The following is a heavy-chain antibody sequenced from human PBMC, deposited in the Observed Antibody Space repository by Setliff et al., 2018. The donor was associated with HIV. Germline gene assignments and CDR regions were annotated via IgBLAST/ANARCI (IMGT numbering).Heavy chain of an antibody. D-gene: IGHD3-3*01. V-gene: IGHV1-2*06. CDR1: GYTFTDYF. Sequence: GASVKVSCKASGYTFTDYFMHWVRQAPGQGLEWMGRINPKTGDTKYKQKFQGRVTMTRDASINTAYMELSSLTSDDTAVYYCARDWSTTSRESNWFDPWGQGTLVTVSS. CDR3: ARDWSTTSRESNWFDP. CDR2: INPKTGDT. J-gene: IGHJ5*02.